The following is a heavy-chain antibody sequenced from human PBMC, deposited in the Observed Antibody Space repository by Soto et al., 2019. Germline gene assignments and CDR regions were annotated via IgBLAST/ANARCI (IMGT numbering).Heavy chain of an antibody. Sequence: GASVKVSCKASGYTFTSYGISWVRQAPGQGLEWMGWISAYNGNTNYAQKLQGRVTMTTDTSTSTAYMELRSLRSDDTAVYYCARDIVVVPAATAALDAFDIWGQGTMVTVSS. J-gene: IGHJ3*02. CDR1: GYTFTSYG. CDR2: ISAYNGNT. D-gene: IGHD2-2*01. V-gene: IGHV1-18*01. CDR3: ARDIVVVPAATAALDAFDI.